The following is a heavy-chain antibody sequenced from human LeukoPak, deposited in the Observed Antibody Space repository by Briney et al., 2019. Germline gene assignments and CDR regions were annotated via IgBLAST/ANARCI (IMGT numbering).Heavy chain of an antibody. CDR1: EFSVGSNY. V-gene: IGHV3-66*01. CDR2: IYSGGST. CDR3: ARDAVAPDFDY. J-gene: IGHJ4*02. D-gene: IGHD6-19*01. Sequence: GGSLRLSCAASEFSVGSNYMTWVRQAPGKGLEWVSLIYSGGSTYYADSVKGRFTISRDNSKNTLYLQMNSLRAEDTAVYYCARDAVAPDFDYWGQGTLVTVSS.